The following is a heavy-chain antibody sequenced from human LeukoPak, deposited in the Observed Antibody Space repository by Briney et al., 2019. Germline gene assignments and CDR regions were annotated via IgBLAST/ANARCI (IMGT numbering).Heavy chain of an antibody. CDR3: ARDLEAAAGTNY. V-gene: IGHV1-69*13. D-gene: IGHD6-13*01. Sequence: SVKVSCKASGGTFSSYAISWVRQAPGQGLEWMGGIIPIFGTANYAQKFQGRVTITADESTSTAYMELSSLRSEDTAVYYCARDLEAAAGTNYWGQGTLVTVSS. CDR1: GGTFSSYA. J-gene: IGHJ4*02. CDR2: IIPIFGTA.